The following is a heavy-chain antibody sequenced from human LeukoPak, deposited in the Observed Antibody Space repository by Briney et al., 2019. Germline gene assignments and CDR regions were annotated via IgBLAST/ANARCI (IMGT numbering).Heavy chain of an antibody. D-gene: IGHD3-22*01. V-gene: IGHV4-59*01. J-gene: IGHJ5*02. CDR2: IYYSGST. CDR1: GGSISSYY. Sequence: SETLSLTCTVSGGSISSYYWSWIRQPPGKGLEWIGYIYYSGSTNYNPSLKSRVTISVDTSKNQFSLKLSSVTAADTAVYYCARDGVDSSGYNWFDPWGQGTLVTVSS. CDR3: ARDGVDSSGYNWFDP.